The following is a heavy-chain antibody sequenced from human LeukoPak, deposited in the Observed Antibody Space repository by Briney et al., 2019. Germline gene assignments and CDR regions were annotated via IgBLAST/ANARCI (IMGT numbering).Heavy chain of an antibody. J-gene: IGHJ4*02. V-gene: IGHV4-39*02. D-gene: IGHD3-10*01. CDR2: IYYSGNT. CDR1: GDSISTSNSY. CDR3: AANSADYNTLGSSYKV. Sequence: SETLSLTCAVSGDSISTSNSYWGWIRRPPGKGLEWVGSIYYSGNTYYNPSLKSRVTVSVDTSKNHFSLKLNSVTAADTAVYYCAANSADYNTLGSSYKVWGQGTLVTVSS.